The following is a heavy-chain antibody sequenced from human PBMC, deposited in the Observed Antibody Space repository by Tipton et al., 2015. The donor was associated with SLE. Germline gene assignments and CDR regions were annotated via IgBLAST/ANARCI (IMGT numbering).Heavy chain of an antibody. Sequence: SLRLSCTASGFTFGDYAMSWVRQAPGKGLEWVGFIRSKAYGGTTEYAASVKGRFTISRDDSKSIAYLQMNSLKTEDTAVYYCTRDGFGLGAFDIWGQGTIVTVSS. CDR2: IRSKAYGGTT. CDR3: TRDGFGLGAFDI. J-gene: IGHJ3*02. CDR1: GFTFGDYA. D-gene: IGHD3-10*01. V-gene: IGHV3-49*04.